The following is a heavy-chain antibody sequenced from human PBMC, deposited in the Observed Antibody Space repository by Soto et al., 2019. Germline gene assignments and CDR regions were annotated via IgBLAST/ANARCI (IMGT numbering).Heavy chain of an antibody. CDR1: GGSISGSY. Sequence: SETLSLTCTVSGGSISGSYWSWIRQTPGKVLEWIGYIHYSGSTNYNPSLKSRVTMSVDSAKNQFSLELNSVSAADTAVYFCAKYRRTEAEGYSFDYWGQGALVT. D-gene: IGHD2-15*01. J-gene: IGHJ4*02. CDR3: AKYRRTEAEGYSFDY. V-gene: IGHV4-59*01. CDR2: IHYSGST.